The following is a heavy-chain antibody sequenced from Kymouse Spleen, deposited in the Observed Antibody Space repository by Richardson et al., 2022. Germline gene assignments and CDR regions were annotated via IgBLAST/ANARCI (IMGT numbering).Heavy chain of an antibody. CDR1: GFTFDDYA. V-gene: IGHV3-9*01. Sequence: EVQLVESGGGLVQPGRSLRLSCAASGFTFDDYAMHWVRQAPGKGLEWVSGISWNSGSIGYADSVKGRFTISRDNAKNSLYLQMNSLRAEDTALYYCAKGGVRGVHGMDVWGQGTTVTVSS. CDR2: ISWNSGSI. CDR3: AKGGVRGVHGMDV. J-gene: IGHJ6*02. D-gene: IGHD3-10*01.